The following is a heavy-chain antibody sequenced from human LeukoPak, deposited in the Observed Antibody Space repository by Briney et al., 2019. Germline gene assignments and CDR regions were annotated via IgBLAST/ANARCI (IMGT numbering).Heavy chain of an antibody. CDR3: AKDTGYYYDSSGYKTI. D-gene: IGHD3-22*01. CDR2: ISGSGGST. J-gene: IGHJ4*02. CDR1: GFTFSSYA. V-gene: IGHV3-23*01. Sequence: GGSLRLSCAASGFTFSSYAMSWVRQAPGKGLEWVSDISGSGGSTYYADSVKGRFTISRDNSKNTLYLQMNSLRAEDTAVYYCAKDTGYYYDSSGYKTIWGQGTLVTVSS.